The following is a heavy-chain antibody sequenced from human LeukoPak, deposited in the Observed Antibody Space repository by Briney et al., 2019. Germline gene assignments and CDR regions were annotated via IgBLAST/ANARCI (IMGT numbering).Heavy chain of an antibody. CDR2: IYYSGST. CDR1: GGSISSYY. CDR3: ARGGAYYGSSGLHY. D-gene: IGHD3-22*01. V-gene: IGHV4-59*12. J-gene: IGHJ4*02. Sequence: SETLSLTCTVSGGSISSYYWSWIRQPPGKGLEWIGYIYYSGSTYYNPSLKSRVTISVDTSKNQFSLKLSSVTAADTAVYYCARGGAYYGSSGLHYWGQGTLVTVSS.